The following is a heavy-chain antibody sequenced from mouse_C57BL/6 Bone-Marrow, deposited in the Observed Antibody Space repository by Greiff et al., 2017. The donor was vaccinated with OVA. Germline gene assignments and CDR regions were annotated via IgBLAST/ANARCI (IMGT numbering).Heavy chain of an antibody. CDR2: IYPGSGNT. V-gene: IGHV1-66*01. Sequence: VQLMESGPELVKPGASVKISCKASGYSFTSYYIHWVKQRPGQGLEWIGWIYPGSGNTKYNEKFKGKATLTADTSSSTAYMQLSSLTSEDSAVYYCARGYYAFDYWGQGTTLTVSS. CDR1: GYSFTSYY. J-gene: IGHJ2*01. CDR3: ARGYYAFDY. D-gene: IGHD1-1*02.